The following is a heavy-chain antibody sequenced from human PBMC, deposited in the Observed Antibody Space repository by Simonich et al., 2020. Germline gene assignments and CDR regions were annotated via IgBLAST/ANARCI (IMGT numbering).Heavy chain of an antibody. J-gene: IGHJ1*01. CDR2: INPNSGGT. D-gene: IGHD6-13*01. Sequence: QVQLVQSGAEVKKPGASVKVSCKASGYTFTGYYMHWVRQAPGQGLELRGWINPNSGGTNYAQKFQGRGTMTRDTSISTAYMELSRLRSDDTAVYYCARSHIAAAGTGYFQHWGQGTLVTVSS. V-gene: IGHV1-2*02. CDR3: ARSHIAAAGTGYFQH. CDR1: GYTFTGYY.